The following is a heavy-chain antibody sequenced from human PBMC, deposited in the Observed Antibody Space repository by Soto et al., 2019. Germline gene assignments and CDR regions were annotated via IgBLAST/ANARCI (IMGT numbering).Heavy chain of an antibody. CDR1: GYSFTTYY. V-gene: IGHV1-46*01. CDR2: INPSGGNT. CDR3: ARDPGYSGYDFGPFDP. J-gene: IGHJ5*02. Sequence: GASVKVSCKTSGYSFTTYYRHWVRQATGQGLEWVGIINPSGGNTNYAQKLQGRVTMTTDTSTSTAYMELRSLRSDDTAVYYCARDPGYSGYDFGPFDPWGQGTLVTVSS. D-gene: IGHD5-12*01.